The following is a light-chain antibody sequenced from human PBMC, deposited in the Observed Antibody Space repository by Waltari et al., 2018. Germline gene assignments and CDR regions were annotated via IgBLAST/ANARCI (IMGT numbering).Light chain of an antibody. Sequence: EIVMTQSPGTLSVSPGGRATPPCRASQSVSTNLAWYQQKPGQAPRLLIFDASTRATGVPGRFSGSGSGTDFTLTISRLQSQDFAVYYCQQYDDWPGTFGQGTKVEIK. CDR1: QSVSTN. V-gene: IGKV3-15*01. CDR2: DAS. CDR3: QQYDDWPGT. J-gene: IGKJ1*01.